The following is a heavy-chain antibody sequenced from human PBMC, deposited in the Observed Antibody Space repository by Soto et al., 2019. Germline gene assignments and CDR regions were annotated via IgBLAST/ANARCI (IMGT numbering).Heavy chain of an antibody. CDR1: GDSLSSGGHY. D-gene: IGHD3-9*01. J-gene: IGHJ4*02. CDR2: IYDSVNT. CDR3: ARVDHRGYFAILTDY. V-gene: IGHV4-31*03. Sequence: SEPLSLTCTVSGDSLSSGGHYWSWIRQHPGKGLEWIGHIYDSVNTYYSPSLRSRVTISADMSKNQFSLNLRSVTAADTAVYYCARVDHRGYFAILTDYWGQGTLVTVSS.